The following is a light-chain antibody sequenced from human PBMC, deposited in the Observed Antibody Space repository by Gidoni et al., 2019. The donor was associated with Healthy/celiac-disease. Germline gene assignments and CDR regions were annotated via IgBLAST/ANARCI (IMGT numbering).Light chain of an antibody. Sequence: DIQMTQSPSTLSASVGDRVTITCRASQSISSWLAWYQQKPGKAPKLLIYDASSLESGVPSRFSGSGSGTEFTLTISSLQPDDFATYYCQQYKSYSPYTFGQXTKLEIK. CDR2: DAS. J-gene: IGKJ2*01. CDR3: QQYKSYSPYT. CDR1: QSISSW. V-gene: IGKV1-5*01.